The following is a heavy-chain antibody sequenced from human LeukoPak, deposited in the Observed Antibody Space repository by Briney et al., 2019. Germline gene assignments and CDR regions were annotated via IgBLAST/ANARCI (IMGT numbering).Heavy chain of an antibody. CDR3: AREGEMATIPDLFDY. J-gene: IGHJ4*02. CDR1: GYTFTGYH. Sequence: PRASVKVSCKASGYTFTGYHMHWVRQAPGQGLEWMGRINPNSGDTNYAQKFQGRVTMTRDTSISTAYMELSSLRSEDTAVYYCAREGEMATIPDLFDYWGQGTLVTVSS. D-gene: IGHD5-24*01. V-gene: IGHV1-2*06. CDR2: INPNSGDT.